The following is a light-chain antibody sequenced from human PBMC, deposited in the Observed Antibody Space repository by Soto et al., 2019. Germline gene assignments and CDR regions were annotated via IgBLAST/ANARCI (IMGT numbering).Light chain of an antibody. CDR1: QSVSIY. V-gene: IGKV3-11*01. CDR2: DAS. Sequence: EIVLTQSPATLSLSPGERATLSCRASQSVSIYLAWYQQKSGQAPRLLIYDASNRATGIPARFSGSGSGTDFTLTISSLQPDDFAVYYCQQRSIWPPITFCQGTRLDI. CDR3: QQRSIWPPIT. J-gene: IGKJ5*01.